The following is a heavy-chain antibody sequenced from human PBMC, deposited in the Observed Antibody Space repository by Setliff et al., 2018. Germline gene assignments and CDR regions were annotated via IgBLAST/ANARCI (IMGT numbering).Heavy chain of an antibody. V-gene: IGHV3-11*04. Sequence: GGSLRLSCAASGFTFSNYYMTWIRQAPGKGLEWISYISSSSSTIYYADSVKGRFTISRDNAKNSLYLQMNSLRAEDTAVYYCATEERGENGMDVWGQGTTVTVSS. CDR2: ISSSSSTI. CDR3: ATEERGENGMDV. J-gene: IGHJ6*02. CDR1: GFTFSNYY. D-gene: IGHD3-16*01.